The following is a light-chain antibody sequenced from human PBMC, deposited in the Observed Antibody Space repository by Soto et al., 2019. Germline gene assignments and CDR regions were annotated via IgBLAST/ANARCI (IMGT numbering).Light chain of an antibody. V-gene: IGKV1-39*01. CDR2: ATS. J-gene: IGKJ1*01. CDR1: ENIHRF. Sequence: DIQMTQSPSSLSPSVGDRVTITCRASENIHRFSNWYQQRPGKAPSLLIYATSTLHRGVPSRFSASGSGTDFTLTISNLQPEDVATYYCQQSYSLPWTFGQGTKVEIK. CDR3: QQSYSLPWT.